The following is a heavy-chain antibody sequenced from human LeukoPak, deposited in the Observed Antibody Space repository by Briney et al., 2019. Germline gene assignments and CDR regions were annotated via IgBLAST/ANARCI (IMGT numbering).Heavy chain of an antibody. V-gene: IGHV7-4-1*02. CDR1: GYTFTSYT. CDR3: ARAQRGASYGLREACGY. J-gene: IGHJ4*02. CDR2: INTNTGNP. Sequence: ASVTVSCKASGYTFTSYTMNWVRQAPGQGLEWMGWINTNTGNPTYAQGFTGRFVFSLDTSVSTAYLQISSLKAEDTAVYYCARAQRGASYGLREACGYWGQGTLVTVSS. D-gene: IGHD5-18*01.